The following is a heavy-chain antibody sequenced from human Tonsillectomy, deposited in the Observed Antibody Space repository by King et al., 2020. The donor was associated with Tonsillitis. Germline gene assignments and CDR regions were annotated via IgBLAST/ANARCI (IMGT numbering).Heavy chain of an antibody. CDR3: VKNPYSSGWGGAVES. V-gene: IGHV3-23*04. CDR1: GFSLSRYA. D-gene: IGHD3-22*01. J-gene: IGHJ6*02. CDR2: ISGTGAST. Sequence: VQLVESGGGLVQPGGSLRLSCIVSGFSLSRYAMDWVRQAPGKGLEWVARISGTGASTYYTDSVEGRFAVSRDTANNTVFLQLKSLRAEDTAVYYCVKNPYSSGWGGAVESWGQGTTVTVSS.